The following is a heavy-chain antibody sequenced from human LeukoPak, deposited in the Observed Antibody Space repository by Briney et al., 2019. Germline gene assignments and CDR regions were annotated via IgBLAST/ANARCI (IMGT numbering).Heavy chain of an antibody. J-gene: IGHJ5*02. Sequence: SETLSLTCTVSGGSISSGSYYWSWIRQPAGKGLEWIGRIYTSGSTNYNPSLKSRVTISVDTSKNQFSLKLSSVTAADTAVYYCARGGYYGSGNDFRFDPWGQGTQVTVSS. V-gene: IGHV4-61*02. D-gene: IGHD3-10*01. CDR2: IYTSGST. CDR3: ARGGYYGSGNDFRFDP. CDR1: GGSISSGSYY.